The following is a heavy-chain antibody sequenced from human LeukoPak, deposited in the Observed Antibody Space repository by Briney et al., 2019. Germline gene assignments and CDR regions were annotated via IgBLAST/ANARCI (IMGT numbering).Heavy chain of an antibody. CDR1: GGSISSGDYY. V-gene: IGHV4-30-4*08. CDR3: ARGVVGYYMDV. J-gene: IGHJ6*03. CDR2: IYYSGST. Sequence: PSQTLSLTCTVSGGSISSGDYYWSWIRQPPGKGLEWIGYIYYSGSTYYNPSLKSRVTISVDTSKNQFSLKQSSVTAADTAVYYCARGVVGYYMDVWGKGTTVTVSS.